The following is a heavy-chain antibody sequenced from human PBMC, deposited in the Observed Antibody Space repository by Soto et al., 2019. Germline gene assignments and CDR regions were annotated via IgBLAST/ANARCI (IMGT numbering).Heavy chain of an antibody. J-gene: IGHJ5*02. V-gene: IGHV3-30*18. D-gene: IGHD6-19*01. CDR2: ISHDGSNK. CDR3: AKGGQWLVLDTLWTDWFDP. Sequence: GGSLRLSCAASGFTFSSYGMHWVRQAPGKGLEWVAVISHDGSNKYYADSVKGRFTISRDNSKNTLYLQMNSLRAEDTAVCYCAKGGQWLVLDTLWTDWFDPWGQGTLVTVSS. CDR1: GFTFSSYG.